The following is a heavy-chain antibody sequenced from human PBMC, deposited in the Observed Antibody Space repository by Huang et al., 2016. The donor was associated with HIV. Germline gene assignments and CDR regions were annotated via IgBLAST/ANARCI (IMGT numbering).Heavy chain of an antibody. Sequence: VESGGRLVQPGGSIRLSCVGSTFTFGAYWMGWVRQSPGKGLEGVANIKQDESEKYYVESVKGRFNIARDNAKKVLFLEMNNVRVEDTATYYCATKTAAMDIWGQGTTVTVS. D-gene: IGHD1-7*01. V-gene: IGHV3-7*01. CDR2: IKQDESEK. J-gene: IGHJ6*02. CDR3: ATKTAAMDI. CDR1: TFTFGAYW.